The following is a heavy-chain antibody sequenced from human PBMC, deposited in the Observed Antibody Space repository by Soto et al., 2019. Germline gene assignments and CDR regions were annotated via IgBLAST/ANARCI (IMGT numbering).Heavy chain of an antibody. CDR2: LIPILGIA. J-gene: IGHJ5*02. D-gene: IGHD4-17*01. V-gene: IGHV1-69*08. CDR3: ARDFGDYGDPSWFDP. Sequence: QVQLVQSGAEVKKPGSSVKVSCKASGGTFSSYTISWVRQAPGQGLEWMGRLIPILGIANYAQKFQGRVTITADKSTSTAYMELSSLRSEDTAVYYCARDFGDYGDPSWFDPWGQGTLVTVSS. CDR1: GGTFSSYT.